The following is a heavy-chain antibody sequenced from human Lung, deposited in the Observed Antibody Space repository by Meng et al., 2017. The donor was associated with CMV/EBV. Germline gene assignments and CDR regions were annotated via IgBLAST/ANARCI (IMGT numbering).Heavy chain of an antibody. D-gene: IGHD6-13*01. CDR3: ARQESSWYYFDK. J-gene: IGHJ4*02. V-gene: IGHV4-39*01. CDR2: IYYSGST. CDR1: GGSISSSSYY. Sequence: SXXLSLXCTVSGGSISSSSYYWGWIRQPPGKWLEWIGSIYYSGSTYYNPSLKSRVTISVDTSKNQFSLKLSSVTAADTAVYYCARQESSWYYFDKWCQGTRGT.